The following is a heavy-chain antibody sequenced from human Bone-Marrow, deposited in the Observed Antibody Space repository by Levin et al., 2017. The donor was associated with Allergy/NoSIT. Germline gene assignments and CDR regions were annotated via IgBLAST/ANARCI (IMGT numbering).Heavy chain of an antibody. CDR1: GFTFSSFA. V-gene: IGHV3-23*01. D-gene: IGHD3-10*01. CDR2: ISGSGGST. CDR3: AKGAVVVRGVVDH. Sequence: GGSLRLSCAASGFTFSSFAMSWVRQAPGKGLEWVSGISGSGGSTFHADSVKGRFTISRDNSNNTLYLQMNSLRAEDTAVYFCAKGAVVVRGVVDHWGQGTLVTVSS. J-gene: IGHJ4*02.